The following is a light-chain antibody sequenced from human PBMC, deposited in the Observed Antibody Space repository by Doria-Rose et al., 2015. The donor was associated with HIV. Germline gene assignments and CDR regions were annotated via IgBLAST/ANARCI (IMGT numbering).Light chain of an antibody. J-gene: IGKJ1*01. CDR3: QQTYSSPPWT. Sequence: DIRLTQSPSSLSASIGDRVTITCRASQTVSTYLNWFQQEPGKAPKLLTYAASRLQSGVPSRFSGGGSGTDFTLTISGLQPGDFATYYCQQTYSSPPWTFGQGTKVEMK. CDR2: AAS. V-gene: IGKV1-39*01. CDR1: QTVSTY.